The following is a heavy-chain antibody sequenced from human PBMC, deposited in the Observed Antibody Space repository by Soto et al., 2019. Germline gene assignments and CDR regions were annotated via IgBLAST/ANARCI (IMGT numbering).Heavy chain of an antibody. CDR2: INHSGST. V-gene: IGHV4-34*01. D-gene: IGHD1-1*01. Sequence: QVQLQQWGAGLLKPSETLSLTCAVYGGSFSGYYWTWIRQPPGTGLEWIGEINHSGSTNYNPSLTXRXPXSXXTSKNQFSLQLTSVSAADTAVYPCASYKIPGLFDYWGQGTLVTVSS. CDR3: ASYKIPGLFDY. CDR1: GGSFSGYY. J-gene: IGHJ4*02.